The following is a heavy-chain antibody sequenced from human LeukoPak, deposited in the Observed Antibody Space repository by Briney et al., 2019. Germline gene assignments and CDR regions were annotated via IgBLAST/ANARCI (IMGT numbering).Heavy chain of an antibody. V-gene: IGHV1-2*02. CDR2: INPNRGAT. J-gene: IGHJ6*02. D-gene: IGHD2/OR15-2a*01. CDR1: GHTFTAYY. CDR3: ARDPIVQAGYYCGMDV. Sequence: ASVTVSCKASGHTFTAYYMHWVRQAPGQGLEWMGWINPNRGATNYAQNFQGGLTMTEDTSISTAYLDLSRLGYDDSAVYYCARDPIVQAGYYCGMDVWGQGTTVTVSS.